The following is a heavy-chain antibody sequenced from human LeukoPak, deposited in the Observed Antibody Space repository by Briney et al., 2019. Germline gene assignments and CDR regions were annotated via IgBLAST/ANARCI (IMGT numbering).Heavy chain of an antibody. D-gene: IGHD1-26*01. Sequence: ASVKVSCKASGFTFTSSAMQWVRQARGQRLEWIGWIVVGSGNTNYAQKFQERVTITRDMYTSTAYMELSSLRSEDTAVYYCAAGKWELDSFDYWGQGTLVTVSS. CDR1: GFTFTSSA. J-gene: IGHJ4*02. CDR3: AAGKWELDSFDY. CDR2: IVVGSGNT. V-gene: IGHV1-58*02.